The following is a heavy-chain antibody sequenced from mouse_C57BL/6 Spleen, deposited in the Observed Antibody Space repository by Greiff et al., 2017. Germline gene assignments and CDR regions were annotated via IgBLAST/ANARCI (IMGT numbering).Heavy chain of an antibody. CDR1: GFSFNTYA. CDR3: VRLANWDEGYFDY. V-gene: IGHV10-1*01. J-gene: IGHJ2*01. CDR2: IRSKSNNYAT. Sequence: EVKLVESGGGLVQPKGSLKLSCAASGFSFNTYAMNWVRQAPGKGLEWVARIRSKSNNYATYYADSVKDRFTISRDDSESMLYMQMNNMKTEDTAMYYCVRLANWDEGYFDYWGQGTTLTVSS. D-gene: IGHD4-1*02.